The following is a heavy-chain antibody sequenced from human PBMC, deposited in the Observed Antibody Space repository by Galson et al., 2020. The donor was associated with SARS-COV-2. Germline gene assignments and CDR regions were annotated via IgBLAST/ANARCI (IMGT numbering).Heavy chain of an antibody. Sequence: ASVKVSCKASGYTFTSYGISWVRQAPGQGLEWMGWISAYNGNTNYAQKLQGRVTMTTDTSTSTAYMELMSLRSDDTAVYYCARAAADSYDILTGYDAFDIWGQGTMVTVSS. CDR3: ARAAADSYDILTGYDAFDI. CDR1: GYTFTSYG. D-gene: IGHD3-9*01. V-gene: IGHV1-18*01. J-gene: IGHJ3*02. CDR2: ISAYNGNT.